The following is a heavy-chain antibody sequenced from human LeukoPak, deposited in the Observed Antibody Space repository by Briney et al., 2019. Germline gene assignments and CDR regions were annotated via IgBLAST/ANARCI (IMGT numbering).Heavy chain of an antibody. CDR2: IYSGGST. V-gene: IGHV3-53*01. CDR1: GFTVSTNY. J-gene: IGHJ4*02. CDR3: AKAEGYYYGSGSS. Sequence: GGSLRLSCAASGFTVSTNYMNWVRQAPGKGLEWVSVIYSGGSTYYADSVKGRFTISRDNSKNTLYLQLNSLRAEDTAVYYCAKAEGYYYGSGSSWGQGTLVTVSS. D-gene: IGHD3-10*01.